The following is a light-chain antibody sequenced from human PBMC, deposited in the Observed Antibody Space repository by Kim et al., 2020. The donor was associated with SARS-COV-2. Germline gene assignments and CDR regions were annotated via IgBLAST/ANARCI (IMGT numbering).Light chain of an antibody. V-gene: IGKV3D-20*01. CDR2: DAS. CDR3: QQYGSSPLT. CDR1: QGVSSSY. J-gene: IGKJ4*01. Sequence: SPGERANLSCVASQGVSSSYLAWYQQKPGLAPRLLIYDASRRATGIPDRFSGSGSGTDFTLTISRLEPEDFSVYYCQQYGSSPLTFGGGTKVDIK.